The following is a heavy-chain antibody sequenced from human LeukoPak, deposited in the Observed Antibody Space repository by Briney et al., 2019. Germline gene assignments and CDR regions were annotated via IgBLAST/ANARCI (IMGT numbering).Heavy chain of an antibody. V-gene: IGHV3-30*01. CDR2: ISYDGSNK. CDR1: GFTFSSYA. J-gene: IGHJ5*02. Sequence: GGSLRLSCAASGFTFSSYAMHWVRQAPGKGLEWVAVISYDGSNKYYADSVKGRFTISRDNSKNTLYLQMNSLRAEDTAVYYCARSSPSLWFDPWGQGTLVTVSS. CDR3: ARSSPSLWFDP. D-gene: IGHD6-13*01.